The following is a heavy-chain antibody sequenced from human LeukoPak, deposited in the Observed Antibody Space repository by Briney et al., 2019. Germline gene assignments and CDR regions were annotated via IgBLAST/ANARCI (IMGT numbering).Heavy chain of an antibody. J-gene: IGHJ4*02. Sequence: PSETLSLTCTVSGGSTSSYYWSWIRQPAGKGLEWIGRIYTSGSTNYNPSLKSRVTMSVDTSKNQFSLKLSSVTAADTAVYYCARAGTAVAGTRFDYWGQGTLVTVSS. CDR3: ARAGTAVAGTRFDY. V-gene: IGHV4-4*07. D-gene: IGHD6-19*01. CDR2: IYTSGST. CDR1: GGSTSSYY.